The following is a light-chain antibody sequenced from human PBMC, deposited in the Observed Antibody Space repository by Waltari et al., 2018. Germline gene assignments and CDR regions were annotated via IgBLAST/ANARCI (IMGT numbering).Light chain of an antibody. CDR3: QQYSTYPRT. V-gene: IGKV1-5*03. CDR1: ESISNW. Sequence: DVQMTQSPSTLSASVGDRVTITCRASESISNWLAWYQQKPGKDPKVLIYKASNLEGRVPLRFSGSGSETEFTLTISSLQPDDCAIYYCQQYSTYPRTFGQGTKVEIK. CDR2: KAS. J-gene: IGKJ1*01.